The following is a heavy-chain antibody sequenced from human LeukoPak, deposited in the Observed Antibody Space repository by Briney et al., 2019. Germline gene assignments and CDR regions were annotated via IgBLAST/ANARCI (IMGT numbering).Heavy chain of an antibody. D-gene: IGHD3-3*01. J-gene: IGHJ4*02. CDR1: GFTFSSYA. CDR2: ISGSGGST. Sequence: VGSLGLSCAASGFTFSSYAMSWVRQAPGKGLEWVSAISGSGGSTYYTESVKGRFTISRDNSKNTLYLQMNSLRAEDTAVYYCAKDYDFWSGYYFDYWGQGTLVTVSS. V-gene: IGHV3-23*01. CDR3: AKDYDFWSGYYFDY.